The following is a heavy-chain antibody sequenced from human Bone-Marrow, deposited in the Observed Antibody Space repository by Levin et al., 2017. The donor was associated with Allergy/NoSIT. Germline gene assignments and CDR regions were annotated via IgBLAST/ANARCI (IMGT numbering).Heavy chain of an antibody. CDR1: GFPFSSYA. CDR3: ARLFGDYVWGSYRF. Sequence: PGGSLRLSCAASGFPFSSYAMHWVRQAPGKGLEYVSAINGNGDSTYYAISVEGRFTISRDSSSKTLYLQMGSLRAEDTAVYFCARLFGDYVWGSYRFWGQGTLVTVSS. J-gene: IGHJ4*02. CDR2: INGNGDST. V-gene: IGHV3-64*01. D-gene: IGHD3-16*02.